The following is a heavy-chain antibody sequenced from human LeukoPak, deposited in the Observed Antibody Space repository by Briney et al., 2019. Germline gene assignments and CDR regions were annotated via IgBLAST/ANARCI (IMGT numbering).Heavy chain of an antibody. D-gene: IGHD3-22*01. V-gene: IGHV3-23*01. CDR2: ITSSGAAT. CDR3: AKDRPNYYGSNGHYYKLNGDC. Sequence: GGSLRLSCAASGFTFSSYAMSWVRQAPGKGLEWVSSITSSGAATYYADSVKGRFTISRDNSDNTLYMQMNSLRAEDTAVYYCAKDRPNYYGSNGHYYKLNGDCWGQGTLVTVSS. CDR1: GFTFSSYA. J-gene: IGHJ4*02.